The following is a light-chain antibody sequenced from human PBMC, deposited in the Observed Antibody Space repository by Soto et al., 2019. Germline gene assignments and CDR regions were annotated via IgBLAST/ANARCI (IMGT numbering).Light chain of an antibody. CDR2: GAS. J-gene: IGKJ1*01. CDR3: QQYGHALWA. V-gene: IGKV3-20*01. Sequence: EIMLTQSPGTLSLSPGERATLSCRASQSVSSSYLAWYQQKPGQAPRLLIYGASSRATGIPDRFSGSGSGTDFTLTISRLEPEDFAVYYCQQYGHALWAFGQGTKVDI. CDR1: QSVSSSY.